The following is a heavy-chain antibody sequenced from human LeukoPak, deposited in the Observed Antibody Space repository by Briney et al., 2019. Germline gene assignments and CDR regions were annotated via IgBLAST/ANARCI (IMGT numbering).Heavy chain of an antibody. CDR2: ISGDGGST. V-gene: IGHV3-43*02. CDR3: AKDGTVGDYVWESSDY. D-gene: IGHD3-16*01. J-gene: IGHJ4*02. CDR1: GFTFDDYA. Sequence: GGSLRLSCAASGFTFDDYAMHWVRQAPGKGLEWVSLISGDGGSTYYADSVKGRFAISRDNSKNSLYLQMDSLRTEDTALYYCAKDGTVGDYVWESSDYWGQGTLVTVSS.